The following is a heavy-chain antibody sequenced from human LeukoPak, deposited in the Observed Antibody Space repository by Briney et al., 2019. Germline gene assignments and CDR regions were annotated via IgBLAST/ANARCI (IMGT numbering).Heavy chain of an antibody. D-gene: IGHD3-10*01. CDR3: ARARYGSGGYFFDF. J-gene: IGHJ4*02. Sequence: PGGSLRLSCAASEFTFTSYELNWVRQAPGKGLEWVSYISSSGNTISYADSVKGRFTISRDNAKNSLYLQMNSLRGEDTAVYYCARARYGSGGYFFDFWGQGNLVTVSS. CDR1: EFTFTSYE. V-gene: IGHV3-48*03. CDR2: ISSSGNTI.